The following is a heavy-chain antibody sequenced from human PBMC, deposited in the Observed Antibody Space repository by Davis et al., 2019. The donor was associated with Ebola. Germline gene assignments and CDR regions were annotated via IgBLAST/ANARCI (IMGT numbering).Heavy chain of an antibody. CDR2: IAYDESNE. Sequence: PGGSLRLSCAASGFIFSHFGMHWVRQAPGKGLEWVAFIAYDESNEDYGDSVKGRFTISRDNSKNTLYVQVNSLRAEDTAIYYCAKTRCATCHLPDSWGQGTLVTVSS. CDR3: AKTRCATCHLPDS. J-gene: IGHJ4*02. CDR1: GFIFSHFG. V-gene: IGHV3-30*02.